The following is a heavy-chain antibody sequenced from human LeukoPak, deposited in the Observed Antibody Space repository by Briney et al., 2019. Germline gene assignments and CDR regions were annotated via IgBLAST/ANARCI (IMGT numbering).Heavy chain of an antibody. CDR3: AKGRWGLTINNFDI. D-gene: IGHD3-9*01. CDR2: ISDRGDST. CDR1: GFTITTYA. J-gene: IGHJ3*02. V-gene: IGHV3-23*01. Sequence: GGSLRLSCAASGFTITTYAMGWVRQAPGKGLEWVSVISDRGDSTHYADSVKGRFTISRDSSKNTLYLQMNSLRGEDTAVCYCAKGRWGLTINNFDIWGQGTMVTVSS.